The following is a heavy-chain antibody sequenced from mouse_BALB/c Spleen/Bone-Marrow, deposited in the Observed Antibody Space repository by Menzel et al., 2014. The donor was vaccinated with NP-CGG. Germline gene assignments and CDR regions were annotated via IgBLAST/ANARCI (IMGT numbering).Heavy chain of an antibody. J-gene: IGHJ2*01. D-gene: IGHD1-1*01. CDR2: MHYSGST. Sequence: VQLKESGPDLVKPSQSLSLTCTVTGYSITSGYSWHWIRQFPGNKLEWMVYMHYSGSTNYNPSLKSRISITRDTSKSQFFLQLNSVTPEDTATYYRATYYYGSTYNFDYWGQGTTLTVSS. V-gene: IGHV3-1*02. CDR3: ATYYYGSTYNFDY. CDR1: GYSITSGYS.